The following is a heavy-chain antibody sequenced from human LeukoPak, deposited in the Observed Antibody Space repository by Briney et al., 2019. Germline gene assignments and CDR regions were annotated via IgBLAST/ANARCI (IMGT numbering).Heavy chain of an antibody. J-gene: IGHJ4*02. D-gene: IGHD2-21*02. CDR2: ISGSGGST. CDR3: AESSVVTATSPPGY. CDR1: GFTFCSYG. V-gene: IGHV3-23*01. Sequence: GGSLRLSCAASGFTFCSYGMSWVRQAPGKGLEWVSAISGSGGSTYYADSVKGLFTISRDNSKNTLYLEMNSLRGENTAVYYCAESSVVTATSPPGYWGQGTLVTVSS.